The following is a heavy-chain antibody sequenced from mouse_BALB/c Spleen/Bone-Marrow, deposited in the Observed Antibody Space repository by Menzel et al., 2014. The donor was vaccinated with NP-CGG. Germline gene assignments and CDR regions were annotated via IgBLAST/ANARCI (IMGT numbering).Heavy chain of an antibody. CDR3: ARLGYYGGFAY. Sequence: EVKLVESGGGLVQPGGSLKLSCAASGFDFSRYGMSWVRQAPGKGLEWIGEINPDSSTINYTPSLKDKFIISRDNAKKTLYLQMSKVRSEDTALYYCARLGYYGGFAYWGQGTLVTVSA. CDR2: INPDSSTI. D-gene: IGHD2-3*01. CDR1: GFDFSRYG. J-gene: IGHJ3*01. V-gene: IGHV4-1*02.